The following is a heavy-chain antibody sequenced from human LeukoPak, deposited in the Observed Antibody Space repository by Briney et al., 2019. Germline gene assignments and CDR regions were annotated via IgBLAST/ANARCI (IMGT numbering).Heavy chain of an antibody. CDR2: ISYDGSNK. CDR3: AKDRGIVLMAYAPPYGMDV. Sequence: PGRSLRLSCAASGFTFSSYGMHWIRQAPGKGLEWVAVISYDGSNKYYADSVKGRFTISRDNSKNTLYLQMNSLRAEDTAVYYCAKDRGIVLMAYAPPYGMDVWGQGTTVTVSS. CDR1: GFTFSSYG. D-gene: IGHD2-8*01. V-gene: IGHV3-30*18. J-gene: IGHJ6*02.